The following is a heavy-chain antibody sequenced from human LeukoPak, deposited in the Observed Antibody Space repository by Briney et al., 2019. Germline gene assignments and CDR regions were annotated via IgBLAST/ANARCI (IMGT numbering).Heavy chain of an antibody. V-gene: IGHV4-4*02. Sequence: SETLSLTCTVSSDSIFTSNWWSWVRQPPGKGLEWIGQIFHSGSTSYSPSLKSRVTISMDKSKNQISLRLTSVTAADTAVYYCAGRYCTNGVCSSVDTAMEYYFDYWGQGTLVTVSS. CDR1: SDSIFTSNW. CDR2: IFHSGST. D-gene: IGHD2-8*01. J-gene: IGHJ4*02. CDR3: AGRYCTNGVCSSVDTAMEYYFDY.